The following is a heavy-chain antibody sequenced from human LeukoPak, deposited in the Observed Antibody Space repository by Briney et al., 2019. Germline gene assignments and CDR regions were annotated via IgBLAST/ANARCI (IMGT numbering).Heavy chain of an antibody. Sequence: PGGSLRLSCAASGFTFSSSWMSWVRQAPGKGLEWVANIKQDGSEKYYVDSVKGRFTISRDNAKNSLYLQMNSLRAEDTAVYYCATEWLLYNWGQGTLVTVSS. CDR1: GFTFSSSW. J-gene: IGHJ4*02. CDR2: IKQDGSEK. D-gene: IGHD3-3*01. CDR3: ATEWLLYN. V-gene: IGHV3-7*01.